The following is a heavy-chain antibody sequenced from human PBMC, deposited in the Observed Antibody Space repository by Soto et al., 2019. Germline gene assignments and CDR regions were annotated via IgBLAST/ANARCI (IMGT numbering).Heavy chain of an antibody. D-gene: IGHD3-3*01. CDR1: GFSLTTSGVG. V-gene: IGHV2-5*02. CDR3: AHRVLRTVFGLVTTTAIYFDF. J-gene: IGHJ4*02. CDR2: IYWDDDK. Sequence: QITLNESGPTQVKPRQTLTLTCTFSGFSLTTSGVGVGWIRQSPGKAPEWLALIYWDDDKRYSPSLKSRLTITKDTAKNPVGLTLADLDPADTATYYCAHRVLRTVFGLVTTTAIYFDFWGQGTPVAVSS.